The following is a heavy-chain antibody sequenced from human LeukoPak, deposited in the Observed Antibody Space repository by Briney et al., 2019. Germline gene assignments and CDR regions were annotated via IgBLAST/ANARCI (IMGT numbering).Heavy chain of an antibody. CDR2: IYHIGGT. CDR3: ARALMGNCSCDRCPYWYFDL. Sequence: SETLSLTCAVSAYSISSGYYWGWIRQPPGKGLEWIGSIYHIGGTYYNPSLKSRVTISVDTSKNQFSLKLSSVPAADTAVYYCARALMGNCSCDRCPYWYFDLWGHGTLVTVSS. CDR1: AYSISSGYY. J-gene: IGHJ2*01. D-gene: IGHD2-15*01. V-gene: IGHV4-38-2*01.